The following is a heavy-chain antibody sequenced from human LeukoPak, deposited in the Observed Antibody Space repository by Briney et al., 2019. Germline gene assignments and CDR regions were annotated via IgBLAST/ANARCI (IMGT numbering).Heavy chain of an antibody. CDR2: INTNTGNP. J-gene: IGHJ3*02. V-gene: IGHV7-4-1*02. CDR1: GYSFTGYY. D-gene: IGHD3-22*01. Sequence: ASMKVSCKASGYSFTGYYIHWVRQAPGQGLEWMGWINTNTGNPTYAQGFTGRFVFSLDTSVSTAYLQISSLKAEDTAVYYCAREYYYDSSGQADAFDIWGQGTMVTVSS. CDR3: AREYYYDSSGQADAFDI.